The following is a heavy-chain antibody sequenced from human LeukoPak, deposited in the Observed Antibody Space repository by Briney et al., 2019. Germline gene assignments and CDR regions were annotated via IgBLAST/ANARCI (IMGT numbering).Heavy chain of an antibody. CDR2: ISGSGLTA. CDR1: GFTFSGYA. Sequence: GGSLRLSCAASGFTFSGYAMSWVRQAPGKGLEWLSGISGSGLTAYYADSVKGRFTISRDNSKNTLYLQMNSLRAEDTAVYYCAKGYLYDSSAYYFDYWGQGTLVTVSS. CDR3: AKGYLYDSSAYYFDY. V-gene: IGHV3-23*01. J-gene: IGHJ4*02. D-gene: IGHD3-22*01.